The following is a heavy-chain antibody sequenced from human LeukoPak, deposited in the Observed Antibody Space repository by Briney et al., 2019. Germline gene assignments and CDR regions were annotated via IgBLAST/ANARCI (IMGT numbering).Heavy chain of an antibody. J-gene: IGHJ3*01. CDR3: ASFVDYSGSY. CDR1: GCTFTGYY. CDR2: INPNSGGT. V-gene: IGHV1-2*02. Sequence: GASVKVSCKASGCTFTGYYMYCVQQAPGQGLEWMGWINPNSGGTNYAQKFEGRVTMTRDTSISTAYMELSRLRSDDTAVYYCASFVDYSGSYWGQGTMVTVSS. D-gene: IGHD1-26*01.